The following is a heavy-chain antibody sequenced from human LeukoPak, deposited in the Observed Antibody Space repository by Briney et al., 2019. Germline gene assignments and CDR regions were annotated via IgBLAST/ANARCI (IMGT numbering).Heavy chain of an antibody. D-gene: IGHD3-3*01. CDR3: ARGGTRITIVGVVISDFDY. J-gene: IGHJ4*02. Sequence: PSETLSLTCTVSGGSISSGDYYWSWIRQPPGKGLEWIGYIYHSGNTYYNPSLKSRLTISVDTPRNQFSLKLRSVTAADTAVYYCARGGTRITIVGVVISDFDYWGQGTLVTVSS. CDR1: GGSISSGDYY. CDR2: IYHSGNT. V-gene: IGHV4-30-4*08.